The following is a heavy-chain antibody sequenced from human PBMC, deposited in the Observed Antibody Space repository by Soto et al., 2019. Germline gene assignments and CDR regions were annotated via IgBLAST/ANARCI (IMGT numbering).Heavy chain of an antibody. CDR2: ISAYNGDT. CDR1: GYTFTSYG. V-gene: IGHV1-18*01. J-gene: IGHJ6*02. CDR3: ARDSSKFLFLEWFPPGLFYGMDV. D-gene: IGHD3-3*01. Sequence: ASVKVGCRASGYTFTSYGVSWVRQAPGQGLEWMGWISAYNGDTNYAQKLQGRVTMTTDTSTSTAYMELRSLRSDDTAVYYCARDSSKFLFLEWFPPGLFYGMDVWGQGTTVTVSS.